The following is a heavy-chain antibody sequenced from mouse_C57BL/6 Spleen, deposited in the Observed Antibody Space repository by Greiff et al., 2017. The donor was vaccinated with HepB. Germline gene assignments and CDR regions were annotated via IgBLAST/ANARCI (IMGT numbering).Heavy chain of an antibody. Sequence: LQESGAELVKPGASVKISCKASGYAFSSYWMNWVKQRPGKGLEWIGQIYPGDGDTNYNGKFKGKATLTADKSSRTAYMQLSSLTSEDSAVYFCARSGGNLAWFAYWGQGTLVTVSA. CDR1: GYAFSSYW. CDR2: IYPGDGDT. J-gene: IGHJ3*01. D-gene: IGHD2-1*01. V-gene: IGHV1-80*01. CDR3: ARSGGNLAWFAY.